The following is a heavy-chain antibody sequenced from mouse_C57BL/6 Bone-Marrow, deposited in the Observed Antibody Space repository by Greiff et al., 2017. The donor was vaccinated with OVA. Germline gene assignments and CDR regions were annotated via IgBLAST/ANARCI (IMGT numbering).Heavy chain of an antibody. CDR2: IDPSDSYT. J-gene: IGHJ1*03. Sequence: QVQLKQPGAELVKPGASVKLSCKASGYTFTSYWMQWVKQRPGQGLEWIGEIDPSDSYTNYNQKFKGKATLTVDTSSSTAYMQLSSLTSEDSAVYYCAREGYGSSLYWYFDVWGTGTTVTVSS. CDR1: GYTFTSYW. D-gene: IGHD1-1*01. CDR3: AREGYGSSLYWYFDV. V-gene: IGHV1-50*01.